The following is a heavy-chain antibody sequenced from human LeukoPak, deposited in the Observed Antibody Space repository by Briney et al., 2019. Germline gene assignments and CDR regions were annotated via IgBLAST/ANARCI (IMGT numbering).Heavy chain of an antibody. D-gene: IGHD2-2*01. Sequence: GWINPNSGGTNYAQKFRGRVTMTRDTSISTAYMELSRLRSDDTAVYYCARVSIVPAAQSDYWGQGTLVTVSS. V-gene: IGHV1-2*02. CDR2: INPNSGGT. CDR3: ARVSIVPAAQSDY. J-gene: IGHJ4*02.